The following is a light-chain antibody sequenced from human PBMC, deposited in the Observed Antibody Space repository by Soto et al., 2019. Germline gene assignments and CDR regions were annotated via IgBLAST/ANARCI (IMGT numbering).Light chain of an antibody. V-gene: IGLV2-14*01. CDR3: SSFTTGNTWV. Sequence: QSALPQPASVSGSPGQSITISCTGTSSDVGGFNYVSWYQHYPGEAPKLLIYEVSNRPSGVSSRFSGSKSGNTASLTISGLQADDEGDYYCSSFTTGNTWVFGGATKLTVL. CDR2: EVS. CDR1: SSDVGGFNY. J-gene: IGLJ3*02.